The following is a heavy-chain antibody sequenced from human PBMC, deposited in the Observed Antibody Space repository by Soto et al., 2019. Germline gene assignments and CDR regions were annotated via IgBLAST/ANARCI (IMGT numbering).Heavy chain of an antibody. CDR3: AKALAGSWQNIDY. Sequence: PGESLKISCKGSGYSFTSYWIGWVRQMPGKGLEWMGIIYPGDSDTRYSPSFQGQVTFSADNSKNTLYLQMNSLRAEDTAVYYCAKALAGSWQNIDYWGQGTLVTVSS. CDR1: GYSFTSYW. V-gene: IGHV5-51*01. D-gene: IGHD6-13*01. CDR2: IYPGDSDT. J-gene: IGHJ4*02.